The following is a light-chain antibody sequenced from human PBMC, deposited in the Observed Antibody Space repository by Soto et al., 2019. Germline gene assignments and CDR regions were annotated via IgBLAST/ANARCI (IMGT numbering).Light chain of an antibody. CDR2: DND. Sequence: QSVLTQPPSLSAAPGQRVTISCSGSSSNIGNNYVSWYQQVPVSAPKLLIYDNDDRPSGIPDRFSGSKSGTSATLGITGLQSGDVAVYFCATGDDSLNTWVFGGGTKLTVL. CDR3: ATGDDSLNTWV. J-gene: IGLJ3*02. CDR1: SSNIGNNY. V-gene: IGLV1-51*01.